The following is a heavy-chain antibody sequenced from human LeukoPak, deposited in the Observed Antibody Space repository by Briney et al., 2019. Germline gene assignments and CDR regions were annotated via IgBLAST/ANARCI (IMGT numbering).Heavy chain of an antibody. CDR1: GFTFSSYA. CDR2: INWNGGST. CDR3: AREAAVADDAFDI. Sequence: AGGSLRLSCAASGFTFSSYAMSWVRQAPGKGLEWVSGINWNGGSTGYADSVKGRFTISRDNAKNSLYLQMNSLRAEDTALYHCAREAAVADDAFDIWGQGTMVTVSS. J-gene: IGHJ3*02. V-gene: IGHV3-20*01. D-gene: IGHD6-19*01.